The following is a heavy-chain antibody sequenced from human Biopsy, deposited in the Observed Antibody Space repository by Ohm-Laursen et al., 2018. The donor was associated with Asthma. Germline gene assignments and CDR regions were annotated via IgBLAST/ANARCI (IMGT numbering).Heavy chain of an antibody. D-gene: IGHD1-1*01. J-gene: IGHJ3*02. CDR2: ISGSGDNT. Sequence: SLRLSCSAPRFTFTKYAMSWVRQAPGKGLEWVSAISGSGDNTYYADSVKGRLTISRDNSKNTLDLQMNSLREEDTAVYYCVRDGTDDAFDIWGQGTVVSVSS. V-gene: IGHV3-23*01. CDR1: RFTFTKYA. CDR3: VRDGTDDAFDI.